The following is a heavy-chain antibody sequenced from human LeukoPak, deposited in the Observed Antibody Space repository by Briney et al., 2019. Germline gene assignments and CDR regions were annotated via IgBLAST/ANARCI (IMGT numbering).Heavy chain of an antibody. CDR1: GFTFTSSA. CDR3: AASVLARAFDI. J-gene: IGHJ3*02. CDR2: IVVGSGNT. D-gene: IGHD3-3*02. Sequence: GASVKVSCXASGFTFTSSAMQWVRQARGQRLEWIGWIVVGSGNTNYAQKFQERVTITRDMSTSTAYMELSSLRSEDTAVYYCAASVLARAFDIWGQGKMVTVSS. V-gene: IGHV1-58*02.